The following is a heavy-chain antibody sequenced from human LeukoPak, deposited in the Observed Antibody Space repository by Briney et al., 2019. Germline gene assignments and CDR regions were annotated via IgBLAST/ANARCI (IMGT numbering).Heavy chain of an antibody. V-gene: IGHV3-48*04. CDR3: ARVGTSGWTSDY. Sequence: GGSLRLSCAAFGFTFSSYSINWVRQAPGKGLEWLSYISSSSRTISYADSLKGRFTVSRDNAKNSLDLQMNSLRVEDTAVYYCARVGTSGWTSDYWGQGTLVTVSS. CDR2: ISSSSRTI. D-gene: IGHD6-19*01. J-gene: IGHJ4*02. CDR1: GFTFSSYS.